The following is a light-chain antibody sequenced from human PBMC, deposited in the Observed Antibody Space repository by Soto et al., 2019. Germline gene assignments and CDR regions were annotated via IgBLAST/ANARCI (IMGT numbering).Light chain of an antibody. J-gene: IGKJ4*01. CDR1: QSISSW. CDR3: QQYNSYFLT. V-gene: IGKV1-5*01. CDR2: DAS. Sequence: DIQMTQSPSTLSASVGDRVTITCRASQSISSWLAWFQQKPGKAPKLLIYDASSLESGVPSRFSGSGSGTEFTLTISSRQADDFAIYYCQQYNSYFLTFGGGTKVEIK.